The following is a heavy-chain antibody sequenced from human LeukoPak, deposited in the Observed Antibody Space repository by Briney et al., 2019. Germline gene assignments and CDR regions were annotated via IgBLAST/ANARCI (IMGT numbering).Heavy chain of an antibody. D-gene: IGHD3-22*01. CDR3: ARAPRDSSSSNYMRRFDY. CDR2: IYHSGST. Sequence: SETLSLTCAVSGYSISSDNYWVWIRQPPGPGLEWTGGIYHSGSTYYNPSLKSRVTMSVDTPKNQFSLKLSSVTAADTAVYYCARAPRDSSSSNYMRRFDYWGQGTLVTVSS. V-gene: IGHV4-38-2*01. J-gene: IGHJ4*02. CDR1: GYSISSDNY.